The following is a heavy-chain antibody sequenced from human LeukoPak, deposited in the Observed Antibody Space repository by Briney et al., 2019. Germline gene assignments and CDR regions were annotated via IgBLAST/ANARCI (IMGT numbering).Heavy chain of an antibody. V-gene: IGHV4-39*01. Sequence: PSETLSLTCIVSGGSISSGDYYWSWIRQPPGMGLEWIGGIHYSGNTYYNPSLKSRVTISIDTSKNQFSLKLSSVTAADTAVYYCARLGAGPTYYDFWSGYSSFYFDYWGQGTLVTVSS. J-gene: IGHJ4*02. CDR2: IHYSGNT. D-gene: IGHD3-3*01. CDR3: ARLGAGPTYYDFWSGYSSFYFDY. CDR1: GGSISSGDYY.